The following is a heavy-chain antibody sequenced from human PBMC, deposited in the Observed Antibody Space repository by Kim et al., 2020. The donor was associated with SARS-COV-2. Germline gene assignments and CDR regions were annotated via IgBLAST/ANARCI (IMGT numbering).Heavy chain of an antibody. CDR2: IYYSGST. J-gene: IGHJ4*02. V-gene: IGHV4-39*01. CDR3: ARPIVGATQSPFDY. D-gene: IGHD1-26*01. Sequence: SETLSLTFTVSGGSISSSSYYWGWIRQPPGKGLEWIGSIYYSGSTYYNPSLKSRVTISVDTSKNQFSLKLSSVTAADTAVYYCARPIVGATQSPFDYWGQGTLVTVSS. CDR1: GGSISSSSYY.